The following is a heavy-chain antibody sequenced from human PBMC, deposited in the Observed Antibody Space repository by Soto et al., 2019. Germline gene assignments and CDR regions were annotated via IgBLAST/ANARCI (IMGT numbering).Heavy chain of an antibody. CDR2: ISSSSSYI. V-gene: IGHV3-21*01. CDR3: ARGLVGATYSPVDY. Sequence: EVQLVESGGGLVKPGGSLRLSCAASGFTFSSYSMNWVRPAPGKGLEWVSSISSSSSYIYYADSVKGRFTISRDNAKNSLYLQMNSLRAEDTAVYYCARGLVGATYSPVDYWGQGTLVTVSS. J-gene: IGHJ4*02. D-gene: IGHD1-26*01. CDR1: GFTFSSYS.